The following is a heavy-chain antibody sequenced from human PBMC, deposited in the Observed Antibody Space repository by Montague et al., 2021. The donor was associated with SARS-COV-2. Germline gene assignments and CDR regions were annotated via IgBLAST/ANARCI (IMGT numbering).Heavy chain of an antibody. D-gene: IGHD2-2*01. CDR2: TYYRSKRYN. J-gene: IGHJ4*02. Sequence: CAISGDSVASKIATWNWIRQSPSRGLQWVGKTYYRSKRYNDYAESVKSRITIDPDTSKHQFSLHLNSVTPEDTAVYYCARIPVGSKYYFDFWGQGTLVTVSS. CDR3: ARIPVGSKYYFDF. V-gene: IGHV6-1*01. CDR1: GDSVASKIAT.